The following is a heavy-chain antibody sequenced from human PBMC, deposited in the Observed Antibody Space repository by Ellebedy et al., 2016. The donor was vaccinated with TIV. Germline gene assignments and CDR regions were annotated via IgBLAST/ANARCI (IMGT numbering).Heavy chain of an antibody. Sequence: PGGSLRLSCAASGFTFSDYSMNWVRQAPGKGLEWVSSISSSGNYRYHGDSVKCRFTISRDNAKNSLYLQMNSLRAEDTAVYYCAREKSGHKWNDGFDSWGQGTLVTVSS. CDR1: GFTFSDYS. CDR2: ISSSGNYR. D-gene: IGHD1-1*01. CDR3: AREKSGHKWNDGFDS. J-gene: IGHJ4*02. V-gene: IGHV3-21*01.